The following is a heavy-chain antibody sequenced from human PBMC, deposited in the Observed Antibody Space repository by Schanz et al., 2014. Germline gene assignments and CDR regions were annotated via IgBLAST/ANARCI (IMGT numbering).Heavy chain of an antibody. CDR3: AKNQYDDVDLSSFYFDF. V-gene: IGHV3-48*04. J-gene: IGHJ4*02. Sequence: EVQLVESGGGLVQPGGSLRLSCAASGFTFSSYSMNWVRQAPGKGLEWVSYISGRSRTIYYADSMKGRFTISRDSSKNTLYLQMNSLRPEDTAIYYCAKNQYDDVDLSSFYFDFWGQGTLVTVSS. D-gene: IGHD3-10*02. CDR2: ISGRSRTI. CDR1: GFTFSSYS.